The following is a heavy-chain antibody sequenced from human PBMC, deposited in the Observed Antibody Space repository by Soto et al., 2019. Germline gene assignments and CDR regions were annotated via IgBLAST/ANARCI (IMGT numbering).Heavy chain of an antibody. D-gene: IGHD3-9*01. CDR2: INHSGST. CDR1: GGSFSGYY. Sequence: KPSETLSLTCAVYGGSFSGYYWSWIRQPPGKGLEWIGEINHSGSTNYNPSLKSRVTISVDTSKNQFSLKLSSVTAADTAVYYCARRGGGYDILTGYLYYFDYWGQGTLVTVSS. CDR3: ARRGGGYDILTGYLYYFDY. J-gene: IGHJ4*02. V-gene: IGHV4-34*01.